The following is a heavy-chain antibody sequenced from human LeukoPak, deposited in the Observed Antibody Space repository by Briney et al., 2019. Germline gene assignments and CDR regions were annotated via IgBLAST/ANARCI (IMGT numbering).Heavy chain of an antibody. J-gene: IGHJ4*02. V-gene: IGHV4-39*01. CDR2: IYYSGST. CDR1: GGSISSSSYY. Sequence: PSETLSLTCTVSGGSISSSSYYWGWIRQPPGKGLEWIGSIYYSGSTYYNPSLKSRVTISVDTSKNQFSLKLSSVTAADTAVYYCARTVRGVIDLYSFDYWGQGTLVTVSS. CDR3: ARTVRGVIDLYSFDY. D-gene: IGHD3-10*01.